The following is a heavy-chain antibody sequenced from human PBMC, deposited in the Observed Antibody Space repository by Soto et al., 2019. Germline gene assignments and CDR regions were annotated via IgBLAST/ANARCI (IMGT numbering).Heavy chain of an antibody. CDR1: GFTFRDYY. V-gene: IGHV3-11*03. J-gene: IGHJ4*02. Sequence: GGSLRLSCAVSGFTFRDYYMSWIRQAPGKGLEWISYISGSGDYTNYVDSVKGRFTISRDNTKNSLYLQMNSLRAEDTAMYYYATNRGYGGYEGPDYWGQGALVTVSS. CDR2: ISGSGDYT. CDR3: ATNRGYGGYEGPDY. D-gene: IGHD5-12*01.